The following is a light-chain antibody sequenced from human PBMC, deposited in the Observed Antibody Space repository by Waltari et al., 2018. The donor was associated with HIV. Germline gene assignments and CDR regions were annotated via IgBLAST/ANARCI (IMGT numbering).Light chain of an antibody. CDR3: AAWDDSLSGFYV. CDR1: SFNIGSNF. Sequence: QSVLTQPPSASGTPGQRVTIRCSGSSFNIGSNFVYWYQQLPGAAPKLLIYRNNQTPAGVPDRLSGSKACTSASLAISGLRSEDEADYYCAAWDDSLSGFYVVGTGTKVTVL. CDR2: RNN. V-gene: IGLV1-47*01. J-gene: IGLJ1*01.